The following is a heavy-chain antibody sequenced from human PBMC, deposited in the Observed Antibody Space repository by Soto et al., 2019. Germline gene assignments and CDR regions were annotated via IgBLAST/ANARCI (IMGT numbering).Heavy chain of an antibody. CDR2: INWNGGST. CDR3: AREPRGYSYGLGDY. V-gene: IGHV3-20*04. D-gene: IGHD5-18*01. Sequence: EVQLMESGGGVVRPGGSLTLSCAASGFIFDDYGMSWVRQAPGKGLEWVSGINWNGGSTGYVDSVKGRFTISRDNAKNSLDLQMNNLRAEDTALYYCAREPRGYSYGLGDYWGQGIPVTVSS. J-gene: IGHJ4*02. CDR1: GFIFDDYG.